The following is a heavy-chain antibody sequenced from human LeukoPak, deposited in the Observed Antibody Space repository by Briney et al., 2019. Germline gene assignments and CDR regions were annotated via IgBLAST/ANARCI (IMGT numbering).Heavy chain of an antibody. D-gene: IGHD6-13*01. V-gene: IGHV3-23*01. CDR2: ISGSGDST. J-gene: IGHJ4*02. CDR1: GFTVSSDY. Sequence: GGSLRLSCVVSGFTVSSDYMSWVRQAPGKGLEWVSAISGSGDSTYYGDSVKGRFTISRDNSKNTLYLQMNSLRAEDTAVYYCAKTRPLDSSSWSHGDYWGQGTLVTVSS. CDR3: AKTRPLDSSSWSHGDY.